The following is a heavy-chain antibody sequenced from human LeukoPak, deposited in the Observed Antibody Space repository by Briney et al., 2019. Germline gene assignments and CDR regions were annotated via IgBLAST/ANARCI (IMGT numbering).Heavy chain of an antibody. D-gene: IGHD3-10*01. CDR2: IIPILGIA. J-gene: IGHJ5*02. CDR3: ARNYGSGSYYLYSP. CDR1: GGTFSSYA. V-gene: IGHV1-69*04. Sequence: ASVKVSCKASGGTFSSYAISWVRQAPGQGLEWMGRIIPILGIANYAQKFQGRVMITADKSTSTAYMELSSLRSEDTAVYYCARNYGSGSYYLYSPWGQGTLVTVSS.